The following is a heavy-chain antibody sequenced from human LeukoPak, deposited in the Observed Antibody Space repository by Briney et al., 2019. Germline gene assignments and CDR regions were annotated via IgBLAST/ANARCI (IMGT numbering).Heavy chain of an antibody. Sequence: SVKVSCKASGGTFSSYAISWVRQAPGQGLEWMGGIIPIFGTANYAQKFQGRVTITADESTSTAYMELSSLRSEDTAVYYCAGTLYYYDSNGPGYYGMDVWGQGTTVTVSS. CDR2: IIPIFGTA. J-gene: IGHJ6*02. D-gene: IGHD3-22*01. CDR1: GGTFSSYA. CDR3: AGTLYYYDSNGPGYYGMDV. V-gene: IGHV1-69*13.